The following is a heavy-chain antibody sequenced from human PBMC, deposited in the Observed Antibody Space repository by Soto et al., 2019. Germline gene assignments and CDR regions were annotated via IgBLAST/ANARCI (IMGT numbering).Heavy chain of an antibody. J-gene: IGHJ6*01. CDR2: ISYDGNNK. CDR1: GFTFTSYA. CDR3: AREVWEHTPRGVYYYYGMDV. Sequence: PGGSLRLSCAASGFTFTSYAMHWVRQPPGKGLEWVAVISYDGNNKKYADSVKGRLTTSRDNSKNTVHLLINSLRPEDTAVYYCAREVWEHTPRGVYYYYGMDVWGQGTTVTAPQ. V-gene: IGHV3-30-3*01. D-gene: IGHD1-26*01.